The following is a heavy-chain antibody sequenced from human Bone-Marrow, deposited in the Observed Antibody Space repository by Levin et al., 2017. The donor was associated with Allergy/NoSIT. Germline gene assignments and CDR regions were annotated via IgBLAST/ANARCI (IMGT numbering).Heavy chain of an antibody. Sequence: GESLKISCAASGFTFSDYYMSWIRQAPGKGLEWVSYISSSSSYTNYADSVKGRFTISRDNAKNSLYLQMNSLRAEDTAVYYCARDRGYCSGGSCYMYYDAFDIWGQGTMVTVSS. CDR1: GFTFSDYY. CDR2: ISSSSSYT. CDR3: ARDRGYCSGGSCYMYYDAFDI. J-gene: IGHJ3*02. V-gene: IGHV3-11*05. D-gene: IGHD2-15*01.